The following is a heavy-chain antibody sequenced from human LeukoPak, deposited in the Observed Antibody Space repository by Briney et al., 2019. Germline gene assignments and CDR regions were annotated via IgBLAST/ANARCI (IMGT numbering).Heavy chain of an antibody. J-gene: IGHJ5*02. CDR1: GYSISSGYY. CDR2: IYHSGST. V-gene: IGHV4-38-2*01. Sequence: PSETLSLTCAVSGYSISSGYYWGWIRQPPGKGLEWIGSIYHSGSTYYNPSLKSRVTISVDTSKNQFSLKLSSVTAADTAVYYCARHCRTGYCTNGVCYRDWFDPWGQGTLVTVSS. D-gene: IGHD2-8*01. CDR3: ARHCRTGYCTNGVCYRDWFDP.